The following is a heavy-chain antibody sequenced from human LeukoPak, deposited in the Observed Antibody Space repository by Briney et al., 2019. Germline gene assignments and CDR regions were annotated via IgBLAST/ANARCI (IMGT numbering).Heavy chain of an antibody. Sequence: SETLSLTCTVSNGSTSNYYWTWIRQPPRKGLEWIGYISYTGSPILKPSLKSRVAMSADTSKNQFPLKVNSVTAEDTAVYFCATTTIFGSADSFDIWGQGTTVIVSS. CDR3: ATTTIFGSADSFDI. V-gene: IGHV4-59*01. J-gene: IGHJ3*02. D-gene: IGHD3-3*01. CDR1: NGSTSNYY. CDR2: ISYTGSP.